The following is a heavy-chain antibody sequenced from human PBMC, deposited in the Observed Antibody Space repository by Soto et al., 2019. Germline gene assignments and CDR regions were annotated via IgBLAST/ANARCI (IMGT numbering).Heavy chain of an antibody. CDR3: ARGRPPSSGGNFDS. Sequence: EVHLAESGGGLVQPGGSLRVSCTASGFTFRNYWMTWVRQAPGKGLEWVANINQNEGEKYYVDSVKGRFTISRDNAYNSLYLEMGNLRVDDSAVYFCARGRPPSSGGNFDSWGQGTLVSVSS. J-gene: IGHJ4*02. CDR1: GFTFRNYW. V-gene: IGHV3-7*01. D-gene: IGHD3-10*01. CDR2: INQNEGEK.